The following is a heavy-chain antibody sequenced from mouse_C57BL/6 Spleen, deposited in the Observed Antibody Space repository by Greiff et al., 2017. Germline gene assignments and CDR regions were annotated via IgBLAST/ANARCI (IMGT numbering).Heavy chain of an antibody. CDR1: GYTFTSYW. CDR3: ARAQGAWGTWFAY. CDR2: IHPNSGST. D-gene: IGHD3-1*01. V-gene: IGHV1-64*01. J-gene: IGHJ3*01. Sequence: QVQLQQPGAELVKPGASVKLSCKASGYTFTSYWMHWVKQRPGQGLEWIGMIHPNSGSTNYNEKFKSKATLTVDKSSSTAYMQLSSLTSEDSAVYYCARAQGAWGTWFAYWGQGTLVTVSA.